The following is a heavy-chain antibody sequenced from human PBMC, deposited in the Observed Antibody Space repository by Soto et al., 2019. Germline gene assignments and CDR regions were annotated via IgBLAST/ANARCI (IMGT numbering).Heavy chain of an antibody. CDR3: AREEFCGGDCNYYLDY. J-gene: IGHJ4*02. CDR1: GGTFSSYT. V-gene: IGHV1-69*04. CDR2: IIPILGIA. D-gene: IGHD2-21*02. Sequence: ASVKVSCKASGGTFSSYTFSWVRQAPGQGLEWVGRIIPILGIADYAQKFQGRVTITADKSTSTAYMDLSSLTSEDTAVFYCAREEFCGGDCNYYLDYWGQGTPVTVSS.